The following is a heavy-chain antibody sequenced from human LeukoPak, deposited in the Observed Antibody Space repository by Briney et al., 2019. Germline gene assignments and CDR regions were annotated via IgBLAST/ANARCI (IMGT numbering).Heavy chain of an antibody. J-gene: IGHJ4*02. V-gene: IGHV4-34*01. D-gene: IGHD2-15*01. CDR1: GGSFSGYY. CDR2: INHSGST. CDR3: ARQGLVVVVAEYYFDY. Sequence: SETLSLTCAVYGGSFSGYYWSWIRQPPGKGLDWIGEINHSGSTNYNPSLKSRVTISVDTSKNQFSLKLSSVTAADTAVYYCARQGLVVVVAEYYFDYWGQGTLVTVSS.